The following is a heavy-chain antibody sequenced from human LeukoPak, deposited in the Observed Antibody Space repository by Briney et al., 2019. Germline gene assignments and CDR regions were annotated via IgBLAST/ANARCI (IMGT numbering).Heavy chain of an antibody. J-gene: IGHJ4*02. V-gene: IGHV4-30-4*08. CDR3: AREGYSGYDHVSY. Sequence: PSETLSLTCTVSGGSISSGDYYWSWIRQPPGKGLEWIGYIYYSGSTYYNPSLKSRVTISVDTSKNQFSLKLSSVTAADTAVYYCAREGYSGYDHVSYWGQGTLVTVSS. D-gene: IGHD5-12*01. CDR2: IYYSGST. CDR1: GGSISSGDYY.